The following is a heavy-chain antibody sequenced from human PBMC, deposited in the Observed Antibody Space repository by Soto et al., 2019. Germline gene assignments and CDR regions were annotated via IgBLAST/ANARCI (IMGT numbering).Heavy chain of an antibody. CDR1: GFTFSSYG. Sequence: QVQLVESGGGVVQPGRSLRLSCAASGFTFSSYGMHWVRQAPGKGLEWVAVISYDGSNKYYADSVKGRFTISRDNSKNTLYLQMNSLRAEDTAVYYCAKDQVQWELRYYFDYWGHGTLVTVSS. CDR2: ISYDGSNK. CDR3: AKDQVQWELRYYFDY. D-gene: IGHD1-26*01. J-gene: IGHJ4*01. V-gene: IGHV3-30*18.